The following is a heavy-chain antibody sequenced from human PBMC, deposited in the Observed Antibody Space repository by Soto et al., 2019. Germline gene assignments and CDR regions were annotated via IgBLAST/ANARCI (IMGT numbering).Heavy chain of an antibody. CDR1: GFTFSDYA. CDR2: VGGSDDDK. J-gene: IGHJ3*02. Sequence: EVQLLESGGGVVQPGGSLRLSCAASGFTFSDYAMSWVRQTPGKGLQWVSGVGGSDDDKHYADSVRGRFIVSRDNSKNSLYLQMNNLRADDTAIYYCAKDATSFNGVWDPVDMRGQGTEVTVSS. V-gene: IGHV3-23*01. CDR3: AKDATSFNGVWDPVDM. D-gene: IGHD2-8*01.